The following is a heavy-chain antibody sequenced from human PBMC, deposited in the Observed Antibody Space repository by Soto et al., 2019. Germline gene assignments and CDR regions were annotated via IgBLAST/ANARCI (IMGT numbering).Heavy chain of an antibody. J-gene: IGHJ4*02. D-gene: IGHD3-3*01. CDR3: ARPMGLRLLEFCLSF. V-gene: IGHV1-18*01. CDR1: GYTFSDYG. Sequence: QVQLVQSGVEVKKPGASVRVSCKASGYTFSDYGITWVRQAPGQGLEWMGWITPYNGNTKYAQKSQGRVTVTTDTSTNTAYMELRGLTSDDTAIYYGARPMGLRLLEFCLSFWGQGTLVTVS. CDR2: ITPYNGNT.